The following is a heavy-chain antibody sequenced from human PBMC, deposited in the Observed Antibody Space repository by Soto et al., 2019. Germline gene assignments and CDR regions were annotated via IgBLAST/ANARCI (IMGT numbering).Heavy chain of an antibody. CDR2: ISSSSSYI. V-gene: IGHV3-21*01. J-gene: IGHJ6*02. CDR1: GFTFSSYS. Sequence: PGGSLRLSCAASGFTFSSYSMNWVRQAPGKGLEWVSSISSSSSYIYYADSVKGRFTISRDNAKNSLYLQMNSLRAEDTAVYYCARDRGAGGYDYGMDVWGQGTTVTVSS. D-gene: IGHD3-10*01. CDR3: ARDRGAGGYDYGMDV.